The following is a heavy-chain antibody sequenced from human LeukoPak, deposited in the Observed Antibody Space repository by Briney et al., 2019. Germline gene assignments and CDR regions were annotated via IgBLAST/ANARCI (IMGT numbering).Heavy chain of an antibody. V-gene: IGHV4-38-2*02. CDR3: ARGPNWYFDL. CDR2: IYHSGST. CDR1: GYSISSGYY. J-gene: IGHJ2*01. Sequence: KPSETLSLTCTVSGYSISSGYYWGWIRQPPGKGLEWIGSIYHSGSTYYNPSLRSRVTISVDTSKNQFSLKLSSVTAADTAVYYCARGPNWYFDLWGRGTLVAVSS.